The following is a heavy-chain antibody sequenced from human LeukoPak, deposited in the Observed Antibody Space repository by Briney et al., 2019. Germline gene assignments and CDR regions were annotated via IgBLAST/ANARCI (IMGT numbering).Heavy chain of an antibody. V-gene: IGHV3-30*18. D-gene: IGHD5-12*01. CDR1: GFTFSRSA. CDR2: ISHDGSNT. Sequence: GRSLRLSCAASGFTFSRSAVHWVRQAPGKGLEWEAVISHDGSNTDYTDSVKGRFTISRDNSKNTLYLQMNSLRAEDTAVYYCAKETKPWMHFDYWGQGTLVTVSS. J-gene: IGHJ4*02. CDR3: AKETKPWMHFDY.